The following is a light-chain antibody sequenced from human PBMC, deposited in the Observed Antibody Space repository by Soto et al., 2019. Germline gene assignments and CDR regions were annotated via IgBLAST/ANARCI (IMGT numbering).Light chain of an antibody. CDR2: DAS. Sequence: EIVLTQSPATLSLSPGERATLSCRASQSVTNSLAWYQQKPGQAPRLLVYDASNRATGIPTRFSGSGSGTDFTLTISNLEPDDFATYYCQHYNSYSEAFGQGTKVELK. J-gene: IGKJ1*01. V-gene: IGKV3-11*01. CDR3: QHYNSYSEA. CDR1: QSVTNS.